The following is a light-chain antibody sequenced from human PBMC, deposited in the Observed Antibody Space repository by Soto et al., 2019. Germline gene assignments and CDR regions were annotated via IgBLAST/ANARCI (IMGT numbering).Light chain of an antibody. CDR3: QSFDTRLNTVV. CDR2: GNK. V-gene: IGLV1-40*01. CDR1: SSNIGADYD. J-gene: IGLJ2*01. Sequence: QTVVTQPPSVSGAPGQRVTISCTGSSSNIGADYDVHWYQHFPGRAPKLLIYGNKNRPSGVPDRFSGTKSGTSASLDITGLQAEDEADYYCQSFDTRLNTVVFGGGTKVTVL.